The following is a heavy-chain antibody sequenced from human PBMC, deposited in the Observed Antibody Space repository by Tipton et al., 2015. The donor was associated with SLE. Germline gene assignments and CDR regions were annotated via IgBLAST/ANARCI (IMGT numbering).Heavy chain of an antibody. CDR1: GGSISSSSYY. CDR3: ARLSQSEHIVVRLDY. V-gene: IGHV4-39*07. J-gene: IGHJ4*02. CDR2: IYYSGST. Sequence: TLSLTCTVSGGSISSSSYYWGWIRQPPGKGLEWIGSIYYSGSTYYNPSLKSRVTISVDTSKNQFSLKLSSVTAADTAVYYCARLSQSEHIVVRLDYWGQGTLVTVSS. D-gene: IGHD2-21*01.